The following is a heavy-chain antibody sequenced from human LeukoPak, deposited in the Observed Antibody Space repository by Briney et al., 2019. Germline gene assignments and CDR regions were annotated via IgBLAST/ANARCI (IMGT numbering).Heavy chain of an antibody. CDR3: ARDRYSGSYWADY. V-gene: IGHV3-21*01. D-gene: IGHD1-26*01. CDR2: ISSSSSYI. J-gene: IGHJ4*02. Sequence: GGSLRLSCAASGFTFSSYSMNWVRQAPGKGLEWVSSISSSSSYIYYADSVKGRFTISRDNAKNSLCLQMNSLRAEDTAVYYCARDRYSGSYWADYWGQGTLVTVSS. CDR1: GFTFSSYS.